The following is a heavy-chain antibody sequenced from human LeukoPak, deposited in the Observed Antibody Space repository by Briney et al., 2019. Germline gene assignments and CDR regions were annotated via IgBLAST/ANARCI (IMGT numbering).Heavy chain of an antibody. CDR3: ARDDGYSDPFDI. CDR2: IYYSGST. D-gene: IGHD5-18*01. J-gene: IGHJ3*02. V-gene: IGHV4-59*01. Sequence: PSETLSLTCTVSGGSISSYYWSWIRQPPGKGLEWIGYIYYSGSTNYNPSLKSRVTISVDTSKNQFSLKLTSVTAADTAVYYCARDDGYSDPFDIWGQGTMVTVSS. CDR1: GGSISSYY.